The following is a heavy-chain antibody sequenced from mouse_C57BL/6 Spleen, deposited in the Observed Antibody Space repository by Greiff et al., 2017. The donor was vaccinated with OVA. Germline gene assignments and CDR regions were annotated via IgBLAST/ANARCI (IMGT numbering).Heavy chain of an antibody. J-gene: IGHJ2*01. D-gene: IGHD1-1*01. CDR2: IYPGSGST. CDR1: GYTFTSYW. Sequence: VQLQHPGAELVKPGASVKMSCKASGYTFTSYWITWVKQRPGQGLEWIGDIYPGSGSTNYNEKFKSKATLTVDTSSSTAYMQLSSLTSEDSAVYYCARSAYDSSYFDYWGQGTTLTVSS. CDR3: ARSAYDSSYFDY. V-gene: IGHV1-55*01.